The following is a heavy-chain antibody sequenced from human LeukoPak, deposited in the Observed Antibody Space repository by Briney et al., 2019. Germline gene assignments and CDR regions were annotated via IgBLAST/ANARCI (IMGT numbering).Heavy chain of an antibody. V-gene: IGHV3-13*01. CDR2: IGTSGDT. CDR3: ARDQIQIGGYDYTGAFDI. J-gene: IGHJ3*02. Sequence: GGSLRLSCAASGFTFSNYDMHWVRHATGKGLEWVSGIGTSGDTYYPGSLEGRFTISRDNSKNTLYLQMNSLRAEDTAVYYCARDQIQIGGYDYTGAFDIWGQGTMVTVSS. D-gene: IGHD5-12*01. CDR1: GFTFSNYD.